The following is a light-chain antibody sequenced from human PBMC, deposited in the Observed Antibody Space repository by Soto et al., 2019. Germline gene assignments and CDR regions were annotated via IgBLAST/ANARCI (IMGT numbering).Light chain of an antibody. V-gene: IGKV3-11*01. CDR2: DAS. CDR1: KNISSY. CDR3: QQRSNWPLT. Sequence: IVLTQSPATLSLSAANSATLXFKTSKNISSYLIWYQQKPGQAPRLLIYDASNRATGIPARFSGSGSGTDFTLTISSLEPEDFAVYYCQQRSNWPLTFGGGTKVDIK. J-gene: IGKJ4*01.